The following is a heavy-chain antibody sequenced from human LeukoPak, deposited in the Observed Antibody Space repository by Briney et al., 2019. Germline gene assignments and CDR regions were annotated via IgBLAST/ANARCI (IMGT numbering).Heavy chain of an antibody. CDR1: GESLSGYY. CDR2: INDSGTT. V-gene: IGHV4-34*01. Sequence: SETLSLTCAVYGESLSGYYWGWIRQSPGKGLEWIGEINDSGTTNYNPSLKSRVTISIDSSKNQFSLKLSSVTAADTAVYYCARGASCGGDCYWEDHYYYGTDVWGQGTTVTVSS. D-gene: IGHD2-21*02. J-gene: IGHJ6*02. CDR3: ARGASCGGDCYWEDHYYYGTDV.